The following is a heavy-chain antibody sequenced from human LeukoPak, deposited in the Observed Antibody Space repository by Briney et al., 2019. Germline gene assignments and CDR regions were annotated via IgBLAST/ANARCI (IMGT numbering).Heavy chain of an antibody. CDR2: IYPGGVT. D-gene: IGHD3-22*01. V-gene: IGHV3-53*01. CDR3: AREIGYYFDSDDSRLRGRLDV. CDR1: GLTINTNY. J-gene: IGHJ6*04. Sequence: GGSLRLSCAASGLTINTNYMNWVRQAPGRGLEWLSVIYPGGVTKYAESVKGRFTVSRDIAKNTVYLEMNDLRAKDTALYYCAREIGYYFDSDDSRLRGRLDVWGKGTSVTVSS.